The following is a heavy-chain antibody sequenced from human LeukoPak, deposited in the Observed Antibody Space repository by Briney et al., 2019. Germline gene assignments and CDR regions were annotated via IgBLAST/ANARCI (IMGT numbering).Heavy chain of an antibody. CDR2: ISGSGGST. Sequence: GGSLRLSCAASGFTFSSYAMSWVRQAPGKGLEWVSAISGSGGSTYYADSVKGRFTISRDNSKNTLYLQMNSLRAEDTAVYYCAKGRHSGGYDAAERFDYWGQGTLVTVSS. CDR3: AKGRHSGGYDAAERFDY. CDR1: GFTFSSYA. J-gene: IGHJ4*02. V-gene: IGHV3-23*01. D-gene: IGHD1-26*01.